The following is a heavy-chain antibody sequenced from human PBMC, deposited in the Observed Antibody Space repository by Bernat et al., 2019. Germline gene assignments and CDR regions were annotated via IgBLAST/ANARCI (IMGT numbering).Heavy chain of an antibody. V-gene: IGHV2-5*02. CDR3: AHSCYIDEDMVATSDDVDN. Sequence: QITLKESGPTLVKPTQTLTLTCTFSGFSLSTSGVGVGWIRQPPGKALEWLALIYWDDDKRYSPSLKSRLTITKDTSKNQVNLKMTNMDPVNTATYYCAHSCYIDEDMVATSDDVDNWGQGTMVTVSS. CDR1: GFSLSTSGVG. J-gene: IGHJ3*02. D-gene: IGHD5-12*01. CDR2: IYWDDDK.